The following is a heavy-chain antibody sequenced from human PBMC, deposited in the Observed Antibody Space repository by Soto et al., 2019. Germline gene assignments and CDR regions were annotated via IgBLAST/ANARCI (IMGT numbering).Heavy chain of an antibody. V-gene: IGHV3-30*18. CDR3: AKGLALMADH. CDR1: GFSFITYV. Sequence: SLRLSWTDSGFSFITYVMDWFRQAPGKGLEWVARILYDGSKEYYADPVKGRFTISRDNSKNTLYLQMDRLRVEDTAVYFCAKGLALMADHWGQGTPVTVSS. J-gene: IGHJ4*02. CDR2: ILYDGSKE. D-gene: IGHD2-21*01.